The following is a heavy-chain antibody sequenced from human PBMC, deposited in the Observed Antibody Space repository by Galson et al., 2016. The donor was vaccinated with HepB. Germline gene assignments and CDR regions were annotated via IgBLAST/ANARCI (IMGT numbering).Heavy chain of an antibody. D-gene: IGHD6-19*01. CDR3: GRPIMTSGWYNYEMDV. Sequence: SVKVSCKASGYTFINYDINWVRQAPGQGLEWMGWMNPNSGNTGYAQNFQGRFVMTRDTSTGTAYLEVSGLKSEDTAVYFCGRPIMTSGWYNYEMDVWGQGTTVIVSS. J-gene: IGHJ6*02. CDR1: GYTFINYD. CDR2: MNPNSGNT. V-gene: IGHV1-8*01.